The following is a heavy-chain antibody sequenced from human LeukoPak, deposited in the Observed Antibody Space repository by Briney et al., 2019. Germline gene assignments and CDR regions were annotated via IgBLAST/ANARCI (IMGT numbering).Heavy chain of an antibody. CDR1: GFTFSSYA. CDR2: LSGSGGST. Sequence: GGSLRLSCAASGFTFSSYAMSWVRQAPGKGLECVSALSGSGGSTYYADSVKGRFTISRDNSKNTLYLQMNSLRAEDTAVYYCAKDLGLDSSGHIMPFDYWGQGTLVTVSS. J-gene: IGHJ4*02. D-gene: IGHD3-22*01. V-gene: IGHV3-23*01. CDR3: AKDLGLDSSGHIMPFDY.